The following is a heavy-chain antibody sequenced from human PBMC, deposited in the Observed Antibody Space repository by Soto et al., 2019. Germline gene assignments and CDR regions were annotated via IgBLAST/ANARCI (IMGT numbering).Heavy chain of an antibody. D-gene: IGHD3-10*01. J-gene: IGHJ1*01. CDR1: GFTFSNFA. CDR2: ISGSGGST. Sequence: EVQLLESEGGLVQPGGSLRLSCAASGFTFSNFAMSWVRQAPGKGLDWVSAISGSGGSTYYADSVKGRFTISRDNSKNILALQMNSLIAEDTAVYDWARGTYGSGNSLEYFGRWGQGTLVTVSS. V-gene: IGHV3-23*01. CDR3: ARGTYGSGNSLEYFGR.